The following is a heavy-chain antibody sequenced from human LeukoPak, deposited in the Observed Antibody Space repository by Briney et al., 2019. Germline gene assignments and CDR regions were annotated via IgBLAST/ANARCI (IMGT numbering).Heavy chain of an antibody. CDR1: GFTFSSYG. V-gene: IGHV3-30*02. Sequence: GGSLRLSCAASGFTFSSYGMHWVRQAPGKGLEWVSFIRSDGSNQYYADSVKGRFTISRDNSKNTLYLQMNSLRAEDTAVYYCAKSRMTTMTHAGMDVWGKGTTVTISS. CDR3: AKSRMTTMTHAGMDV. D-gene: IGHD4-17*01. CDR2: IRSDGSNQ. J-gene: IGHJ6*04.